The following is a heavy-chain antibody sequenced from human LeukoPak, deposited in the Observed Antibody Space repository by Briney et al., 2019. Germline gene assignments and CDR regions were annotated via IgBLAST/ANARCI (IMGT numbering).Heavy chain of an antibody. CDR3: ARVDYLKYFYYMDV. CDR1: GGSISSYY. Sequence: PSETLSLTCTVSGGSISSYYWSWIRQPAGKGLEWIGRIYTSGSTNYNPSLKSRVTMSVDTSKNQFSLKLSSVTAADTAVYYCARVDYLKYFYYMDVWGKGTTVTISS. CDR2: IYTSGST. D-gene: IGHD3-16*01. V-gene: IGHV4-4*07. J-gene: IGHJ6*03.